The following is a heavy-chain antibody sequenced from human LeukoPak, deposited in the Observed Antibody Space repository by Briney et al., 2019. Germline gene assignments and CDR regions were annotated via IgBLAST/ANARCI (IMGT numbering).Heavy chain of an antibody. CDR3: ARDVPGGRNDY. CDR1: GGSFSGYY. CDR2: INHSGST. Sequence: SETLSLTCAVYGGSFSGYYWSWIRQPPGKGLEWIGEINHSGSTNYNPSLKSRVTISVDTSKNQFSLKLSSVTAADTAVYYCARDVPGGRNDYWGQGTLVTVSS. D-gene: IGHD3-16*01. V-gene: IGHV4-34*01. J-gene: IGHJ4*02.